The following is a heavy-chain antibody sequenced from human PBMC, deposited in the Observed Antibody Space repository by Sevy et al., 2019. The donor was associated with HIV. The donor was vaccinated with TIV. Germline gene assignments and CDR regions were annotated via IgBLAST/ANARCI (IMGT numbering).Heavy chain of an antibody. Sequence: GGSLRLSCAASGFTVSSNYMSWVRQAPGKGLEWVSVIYSGGSTYYADSVKGRFTISRDNSKNTLYLQMNSLRAEDTAVYYCARDLYHCGSDCYDAFDIWGQGTMVTVSS. CDR3: ARDLYHCGSDCYDAFDI. J-gene: IGHJ3*02. V-gene: IGHV3-53*01. D-gene: IGHD2-21*02. CDR2: IYSGGST. CDR1: GFTVSSNY.